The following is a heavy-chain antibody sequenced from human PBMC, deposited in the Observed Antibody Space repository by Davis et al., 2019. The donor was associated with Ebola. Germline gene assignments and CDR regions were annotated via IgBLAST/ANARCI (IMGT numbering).Heavy chain of an antibody. Sequence: GESLKISCAASGFIFSNYWMSWVRQAPGKGLEWVANIKQDGSEKYYVDSVKGRFTISRDNAKNSLFLQMNSLRADDTALYYCASGDGRGKSYDMDVWGQGTTVVVSS. CDR1: GFIFSNYW. J-gene: IGHJ6*02. V-gene: IGHV3-7*03. CDR3: ASGDGRGKSYDMDV. CDR2: IKQDGSEK. D-gene: IGHD4-23*01.